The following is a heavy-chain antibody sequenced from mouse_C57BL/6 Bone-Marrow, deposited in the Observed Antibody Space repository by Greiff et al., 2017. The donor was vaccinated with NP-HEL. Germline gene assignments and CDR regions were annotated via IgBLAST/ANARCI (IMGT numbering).Heavy chain of an antibody. D-gene: IGHD2-4*01. V-gene: IGHV5-4*01. CDR3: ADYDYGGFAY. CDR2: ISDGGSYT. J-gene: IGHJ3*01. CDR1: GFTFSSYA. Sequence: DVHLVESGGGLVKPGGSLKLSCAASGFTFSSYAMSWVRQTPEKRLEWVATISDGGSYTYYPDNVKGRFTISRDNAKNNLYLQMSHLKSEDTAMYYCADYDYGGFAYWGQGTLVTVSA.